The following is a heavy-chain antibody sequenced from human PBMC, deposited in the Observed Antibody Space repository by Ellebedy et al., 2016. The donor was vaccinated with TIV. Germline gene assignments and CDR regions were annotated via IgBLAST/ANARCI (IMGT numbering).Heavy chain of an antibody. J-gene: IGHJ4*02. CDR3: ATYGSGTYASFDY. CDR2: INPSGGTT. Sequence: ASVKVSCKASGYTFTGYYMQWVRQAPGQGLEWMGIINPSGGTTSYAQKFQGRVTMTRDMSTSTVHMELSSLRSEDTAIYYCATYGSGTYASFDYWGQGTLVTVSS. D-gene: IGHD3-10*01. V-gene: IGHV1-46*01. CDR1: GYTFTGYY.